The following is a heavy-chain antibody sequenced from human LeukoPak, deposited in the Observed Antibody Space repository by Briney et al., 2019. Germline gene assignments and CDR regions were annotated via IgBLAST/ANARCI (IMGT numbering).Heavy chain of an antibody. CDR1: GFTLSSYG. Sequence: GGSLRLSCAASGFTLSSYGMHWVRQAPGKGLEWVAFIRYDGSNKYYADSVKGRFTISRDNSKNTLYLQMNSLRAEDTAVYYCAKVGSSWYSNYYYMDVWGKGTTVTISS. CDR3: AKVGSSWYSNYYYMDV. CDR2: IRYDGSNK. J-gene: IGHJ6*03. V-gene: IGHV3-30*02. D-gene: IGHD6-13*01.